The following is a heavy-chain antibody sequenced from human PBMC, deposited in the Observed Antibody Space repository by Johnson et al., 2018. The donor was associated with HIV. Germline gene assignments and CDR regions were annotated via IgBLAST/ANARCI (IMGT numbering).Heavy chain of an antibody. CDR2: INTAGDT. CDR3: ARDPGGMDGSFDL. D-gene: IGHD3-16*01. V-gene: IGHV3-13*01. Sequence: VQLVESGGGLVQPGGSLRLSCAASGFTFSNYDFHWVRQATGKGLEWFSAINTAGDTFYPGSVKGRFTISRDNAKNSFYLQMNSLTVGDTALYYCARDPGGMDGSFDLWGQGTMVTVSS. CDR1: GFTFSNYD. J-gene: IGHJ3*01.